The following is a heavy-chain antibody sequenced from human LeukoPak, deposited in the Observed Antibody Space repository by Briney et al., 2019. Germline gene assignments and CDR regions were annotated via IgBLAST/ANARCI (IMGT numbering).Heavy chain of an antibody. CDR1: GGSISSSSYY. J-gene: IGHJ1*01. Sequence: SETLSLTCTVSGGSISSSSYYWGWIRQPPGKGLEWIGSSYYSGSTYYNPSLKSRVTISVDTSKNQFSLKLSSVTAADTAVYYCARQAYCGGVCFECFQHWGQGTLVTVSS. D-gene: IGHD2-21*02. CDR3: ARQAYCGGVCFECFQH. V-gene: IGHV4-39*01. CDR2: SYYSGST.